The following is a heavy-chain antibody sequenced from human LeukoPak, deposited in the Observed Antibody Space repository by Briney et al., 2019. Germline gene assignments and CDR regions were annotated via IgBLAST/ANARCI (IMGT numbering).Heavy chain of an antibody. V-gene: IGHV1-69*13. J-gene: IGHJ4*02. CDR2: IIPIFGTA. CDR1: GGTFSSYA. D-gene: IGHD2-8*01. Sequence: WASVKVSCKASGGTFSSYAISWVRQAPGQGLEWMGGIIPIFGTANYAQKFQGRVTITADESTSTAYMELSSLRSEDTAVYYCARGSIVLMVYAPFDYWGQGTLVTVSS. CDR3: ARGSIVLMVYAPFDY.